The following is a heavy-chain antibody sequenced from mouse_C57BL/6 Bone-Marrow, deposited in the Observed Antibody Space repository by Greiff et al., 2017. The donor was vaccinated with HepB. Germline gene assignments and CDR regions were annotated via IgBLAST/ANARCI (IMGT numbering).Heavy chain of an antibody. CDR1: GFSLSTSGMG. D-gene: IGHD1-1*01. Sequence: QVTLKVSGPGILQSSQTLSLTCSFSGFSLSTSGMGVSWIRQPSGKGLEWLAHIYWDDDKRYNPSLKSRLTISKDTSRNQVFLKITSVDTADTATYYCARGYYYGSSSLYYAMDYWGQGTSVTVSS. CDR2: IYWDDDK. CDR3: ARGYYYGSSSLYYAMDY. V-gene: IGHV8-12*01. J-gene: IGHJ4*01.